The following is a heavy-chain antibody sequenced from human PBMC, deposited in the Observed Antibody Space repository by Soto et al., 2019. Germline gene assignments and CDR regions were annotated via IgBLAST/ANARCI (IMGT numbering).Heavy chain of an antibody. CDR3: AKDGYCSGGYCLGFDY. CDR1: GFTFSSYA. V-gene: IGHV3-23*01. CDR2: ISGSGGST. Sequence: EVQLLESGGGLVQPGGSLRLSCAASGFTFSSYAMSWVRQAPGKGLEWVSAISGSGGSTYYADSVKGRFTISRDNSKNTLYLQMNSLRAEDTAVYYCAKDGYCSGGYCLGFDYWGQGTLVTVSS. J-gene: IGHJ4*02. D-gene: IGHD2-15*01.